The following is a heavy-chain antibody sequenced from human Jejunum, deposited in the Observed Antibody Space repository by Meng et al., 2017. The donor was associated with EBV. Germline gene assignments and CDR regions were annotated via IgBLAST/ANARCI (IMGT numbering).Heavy chain of an antibody. CDR3: SRDEKLGPYYFDY. CDR1: GYTFINYG. CDR2: INPGNGNT. V-gene: IGHV1-3*01. Sequence: QVQLVQSGAEGKKPGDSVKVYCEASGYTFINYGIHWLRQAPGQRLELMGWINPGNGNTLYSQEFQGRVTITRDTSASTAYVELSRLRSEDTAVYYCSRDEKLGPYYFDYWGQGTLVTVSS. J-gene: IGHJ4*02.